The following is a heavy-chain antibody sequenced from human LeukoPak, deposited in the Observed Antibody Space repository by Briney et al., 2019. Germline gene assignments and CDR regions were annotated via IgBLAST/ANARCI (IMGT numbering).Heavy chain of an antibody. CDR3: ARGLRGIDCSSTSCFNYYYYYGMDV. D-gene: IGHD2-2*01. V-gene: IGHV1-2*06. CDR2: INPNSGGT. J-gene: IGHJ6*02. Sequence: ASVKVSCKASGYTFTGYYMHWVRQAPGQGLEWMGRINPNSGGTNYAQKFQGRVTMTRDTSISTAYMELSRLRSDDTAVYYCARGLRGIDCSSTSCFNYYYYYGMDVWGQGTTVTVSS. CDR1: GYTFTGYY.